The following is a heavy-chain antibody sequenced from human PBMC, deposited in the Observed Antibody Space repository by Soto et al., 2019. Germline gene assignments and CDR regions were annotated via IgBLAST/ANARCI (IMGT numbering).Heavy chain of an antibody. V-gene: IGHV3-11*01. J-gene: IGHJ4*02. CDR1: GFSFSDYY. CDR2: ISSRSGAI. Sequence: QVQLVESGGGLVKPGGSLRLSCAASGFSFSDYYMTWIRQAPGKGLEWVSYISSRSGAIDYADSVKGRFTLSRDNAKNSLYLQMNSLRAEDTAVYYCAREVATALVGSPPYFDYWGQGTLVTVSS. CDR3: AREVATALVGSPPYFDY. D-gene: IGHD5-18*01.